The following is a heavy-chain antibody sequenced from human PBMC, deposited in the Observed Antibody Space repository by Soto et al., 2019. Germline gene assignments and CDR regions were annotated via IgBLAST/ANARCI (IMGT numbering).Heavy chain of an antibody. CDR2: ISGSYVST. CDR1: GFTFSSYA. Sequence: EVQLLESGGGLVQPGGSLRLSCAASGFTFSSYAMSWVRQAPGKGLEWVSAISGSYVSTYYADSVKGRFTISRDNSLNKLYLQMNSLRAEDTAVYYCAKTSGSHSPYAFDIWGQGTMVTVSS. J-gene: IGHJ3*02. D-gene: IGHD1-26*01. V-gene: IGHV3-23*01. CDR3: AKTSGSHSPYAFDI.